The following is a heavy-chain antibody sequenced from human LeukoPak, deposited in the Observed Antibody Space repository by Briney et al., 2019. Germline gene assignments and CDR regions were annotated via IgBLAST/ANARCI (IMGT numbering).Heavy chain of an antibody. D-gene: IGHD5-18*01. J-gene: IGHJ5*02. V-gene: IGHV4-4*02. CDR2: IYHSGST. CDR1: GGSISSSNW. Sequence: SETLSLTCAVSGGSISSSNWWSWVRQPPGEGLEWIGEIYHSGSTNYNPSLKSRVTISVDKSKNQFSLKLSSVTAADTAVYYCAGWKRGYQFDPWGQGTLVTVSS. CDR3: AGWKRGYQFDP.